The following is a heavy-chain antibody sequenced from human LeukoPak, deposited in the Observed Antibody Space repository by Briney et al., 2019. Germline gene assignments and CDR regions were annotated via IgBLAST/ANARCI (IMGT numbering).Heavy chain of an antibody. CDR1: GGSFSGYY. J-gene: IGHJ6*03. CDR3: ARVGASIAAQLYYMDV. Sequence: PSETLSLTCAVYGGSFSGYYWSWIRQPPGKGLEWIGEINHSGSTNYNPSLKSRVTISVDTSKNQFSLKLSSVTAADTAVYYCARVGASIAAQLYYMDVWGKGTTVTVSS. CDR2: INHSGST. D-gene: IGHD6-6*01. V-gene: IGHV4-34*01.